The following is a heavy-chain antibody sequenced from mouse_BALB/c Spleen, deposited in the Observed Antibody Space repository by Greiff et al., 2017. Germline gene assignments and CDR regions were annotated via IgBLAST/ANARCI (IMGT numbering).Heavy chain of an antibody. V-gene: IGHV1-39*01. D-gene: IGHD1-1*01. CDR3: ARCRGSDYFDY. Sequence: EVKLVESGPELVKPGASVKISCKASGYSFTGYNMNWVKQSNGKSLEWIGNIDPYYGGTSYNQKFKGKATLTVDKSSSTAYMQLKNLTSEDSAVYYCARCRGSDYFDYWGQGTTLTVSS. CDR1: GYSFTGYN. CDR2: IDPYYGGT. J-gene: IGHJ2*01.